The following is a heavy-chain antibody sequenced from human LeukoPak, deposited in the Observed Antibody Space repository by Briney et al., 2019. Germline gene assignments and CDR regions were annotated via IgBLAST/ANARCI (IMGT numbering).Heavy chain of an antibody. V-gene: IGHV3-30-3*01. CDR3: ARAYYYDSSGLDAFDI. CDR1: GFTFSSYA. Sequence: GGPLRLSCAASGFTFSSYAMHWVRQAPGKGLEWVAVISYDGSSKYYADSVKGRFTISRDNSKNTLYLQMNSLRAEDTAVYYCARAYYYDSSGLDAFDIWGQGTMVTVSS. D-gene: IGHD3-22*01. CDR2: ISYDGSSK. J-gene: IGHJ3*02.